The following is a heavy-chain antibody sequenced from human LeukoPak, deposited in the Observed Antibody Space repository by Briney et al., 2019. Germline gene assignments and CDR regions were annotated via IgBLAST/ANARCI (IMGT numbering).Heavy chain of an antibody. CDR3: ARVRVPAAKRNWFAP. CDR1: GGSFSGYY. CDR2: INHSGST. D-gene: IGHD2-2*01. V-gene: IGHV4-34*01. J-gene: IGHJ5*02. Sequence: PSETLSLTCAVYGGSFSGYYWSWIRQPPGKGLEWIGEINHSGSTNYNPSLKRRVTISVDTSKNQFSLKLSSVTAADTAVYYCARVRVPAAKRNWFAPWGQGTLVTVSS.